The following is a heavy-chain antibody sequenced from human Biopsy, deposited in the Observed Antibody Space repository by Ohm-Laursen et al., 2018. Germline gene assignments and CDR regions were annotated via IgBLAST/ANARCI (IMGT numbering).Heavy chain of an antibody. D-gene: IGHD3-22*01. V-gene: IGHV1-2*02. J-gene: IGHJ5*02. CDR1: GYTFTGYH. Sequence: SSVKVSCNASGYTFTGYHVHWVRQAPGQGLEWKGWINAKTGDTNYAQKFQGRVTMTRDTSISTAYVDLSSLRSDDTAVYYCTRGGYYYDSLAYYYWFDPWGQGTLVTVSS. CDR3: TRGGYYYDSLAYYYWFDP. CDR2: INAKTGDT.